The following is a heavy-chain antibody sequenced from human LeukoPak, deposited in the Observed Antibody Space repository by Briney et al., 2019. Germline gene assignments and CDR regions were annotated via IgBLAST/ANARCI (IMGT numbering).Heavy chain of an antibody. CDR2: IHPRRGDT. D-gene: IGHD5-12*01. Sequence: GASVKVSCKTSGYSFTAFYIHWVRQAPGQGLEWMGWIHPRRGDTNYAQKFQGRVTMTRDTSISTAYLDLSSLRSDDTAVYYCAREMNSGYDEGGLEYWGQGTLVTVSS. CDR3: AREMNSGYDEGGLEY. J-gene: IGHJ4*02. CDR1: GYSFTAFY. V-gene: IGHV1-2*02.